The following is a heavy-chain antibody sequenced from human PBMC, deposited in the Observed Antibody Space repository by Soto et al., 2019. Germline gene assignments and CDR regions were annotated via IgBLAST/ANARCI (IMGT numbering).Heavy chain of an antibody. Sequence: SETLSLTCTVSGGPIRSSGSHWGWIRQPPGKGLDWIGSISHTGSTNRNPSLKSRVTISVDTSKNQFSLRLTSVTAADTAVYYCARDVVPAAMIEISYFDTWGQGTLVTVSS. CDR2: ISHTGST. V-gene: IGHV4-39*02. D-gene: IGHD2-2*01. J-gene: IGHJ5*02. CDR1: GGPIRSSGSH. CDR3: ARDVVPAAMIEISYFDT.